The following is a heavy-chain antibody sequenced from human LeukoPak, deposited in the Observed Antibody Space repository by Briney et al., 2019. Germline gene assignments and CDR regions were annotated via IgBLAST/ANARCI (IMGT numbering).Heavy chain of an antibody. D-gene: IGHD3-16*01. V-gene: IGHV3-23*01. Sequence: DPGGSLRLSCAASGFTFSSYAMSWVRQAPGKGLEWVSAISGSGGSTYYADSVKGRFTISRDNSKNTLYLQMNSLRAEDTAVYYCARGSYDYVWGSYCDYWGQGTLVTVSS. J-gene: IGHJ4*02. CDR3: ARGSYDYVWGSYCDY. CDR2: ISGSGGST. CDR1: GFTFSSYA.